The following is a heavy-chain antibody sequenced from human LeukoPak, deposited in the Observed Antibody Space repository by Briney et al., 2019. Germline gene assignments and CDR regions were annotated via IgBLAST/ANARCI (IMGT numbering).Heavy chain of an antibody. CDR3: ARDRSPPIAVAGRVFDY. CDR1: GFTSSSYA. D-gene: IGHD6-19*01. V-gene: IGHV3-23*01. J-gene: IGHJ4*02. Sequence: PGGSLRLSCAASGFTSSSYALNWVRQAPGKGLEWVSAVTTSGGTTYYADSVKGRFTISRDNSKNTLFLQMNSLRAEDTAVYYCARDRSPPIAVAGRVFDYWGQGTLVTVSS. CDR2: VTTSGGTT.